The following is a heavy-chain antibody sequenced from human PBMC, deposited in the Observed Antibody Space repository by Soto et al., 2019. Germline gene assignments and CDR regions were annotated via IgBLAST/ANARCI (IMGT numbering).Heavy chain of an antibody. V-gene: IGHV4-59*08. CDR3: GRLGLGDYDVLTGPDY. CDR2: IYYSGST. J-gene: IGHJ4*02. D-gene: IGHD3-9*01. Sequence: SETLSLTCIVSGGSLRSYFWSWIRQPPGKGLQWIGYIYYSGSTNYNPSLKSRLTMSVDTSRNHFSLKLSSVTAADTAVHYCGRLGLGDYDVLTGPDYWGQGTLVTVSS. CDR1: GGSLRSYF.